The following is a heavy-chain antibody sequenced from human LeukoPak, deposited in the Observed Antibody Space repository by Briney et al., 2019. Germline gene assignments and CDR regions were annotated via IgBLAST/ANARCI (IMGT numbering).Heavy chain of an antibody. Sequence: GGSLRLSCAASGFTFSDYYMSWIRRAPGKGLEWVSYISSSSSTIYYADSVKGRFTISRDNAKNSLYLQMNSLRAEDTAVYYCARGSSSWYYYYMDVWGKGTTVTVSS. CDR2: ISSSSSTI. D-gene: IGHD6-13*01. CDR3: ARGSSSWYYYYMDV. V-gene: IGHV3-11*04. J-gene: IGHJ6*03. CDR1: GFTFSDYY.